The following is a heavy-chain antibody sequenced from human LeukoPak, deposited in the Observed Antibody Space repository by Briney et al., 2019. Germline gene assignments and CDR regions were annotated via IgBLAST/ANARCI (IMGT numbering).Heavy chain of an antibody. CDR1: GGSISSYY. CDR2: IYTSGST. D-gene: IGHD2-2*01. V-gene: IGHV4-4*07. CDR3: ARWPPSEDIVVVPAPNYYMDV. J-gene: IGHJ6*03. Sequence: SETLSLTCTVSGGSISSYYWSWIRQPAGKGLEWIGRIYTSGSTNYNPSLKSRVTISVDTSKNQFSLKLSSVTAADTAVYYCARWPPSEDIVVVPAPNYYMDVWGKGTTVTVS.